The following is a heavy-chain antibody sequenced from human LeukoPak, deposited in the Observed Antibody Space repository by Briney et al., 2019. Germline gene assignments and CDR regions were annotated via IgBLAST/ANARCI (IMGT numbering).Heavy chain of an antibody. D-gene: IGHD3-9*01. CDR1: GSTLSSYG. V-gene: IGHV3-33*01. J-gene: IGHJ4*02. Sequence: GGSLRLSCAAAGSTLSSYGMHWVRQAPGKGLEWVAVIWYDGSNKYYADSVKGRFTISRDNSKNTLYLQMNSLRAEDTAVYYCARDPIPYYVILTGYYRGGYFDYWGQGTLVTVSS. CDR3: ARDPIPYYVILTGYYRGGYFDY. CDR2: IWYDGSNK.